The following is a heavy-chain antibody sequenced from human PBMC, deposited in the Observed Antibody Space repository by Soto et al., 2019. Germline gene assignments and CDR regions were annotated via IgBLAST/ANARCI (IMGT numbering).Heavy chain of an antibody. V-gene: IGHV3-9*01. Sequence: EVQLVESGGGLVQPGRSLRLSCAASGFTFDDYAMHWVRQAPGKGLEWVSGISWNSGSIGYADSVKGRFTISRDNAKNSLYLQMNSLRAEDTALYYCATDRKYYDYIWGTGGLRYWGQGTLVTVSS. J-gene: IGHJ4*02. D-gene: IGHD3-16*01. CDR1: GFTFDDYA. CDR2: ISWNSGSI. CDR3: ATDRKYYDYIWGTGGLRY.